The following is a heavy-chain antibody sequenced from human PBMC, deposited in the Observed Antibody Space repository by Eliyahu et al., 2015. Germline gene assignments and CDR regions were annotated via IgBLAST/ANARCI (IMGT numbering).Heavy chain of an antibody. CDR2: ISYDGSDK. CDR1: GFPFSGYG. Sequence: QVQLVESGGGVVQPGXSLRLXCVAXGFPFSGYGMHWVRQAPGKGLEWVTVISYDGSDKYSADSVKGRFTISRDNSKNTLYLQMNSLRAEDTAVYYCAKVGGTTDFDYWGQGTLVTVSS. CDR3: AKVGGTTDFDY. V-gene: IGHV3-30*18. D-gene: IGHD1-7*01. J-gene: IGHJ4*02.